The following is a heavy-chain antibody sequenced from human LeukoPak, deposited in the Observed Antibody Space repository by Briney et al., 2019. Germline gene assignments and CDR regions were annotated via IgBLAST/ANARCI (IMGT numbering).Heavy chain of an antibody. Sequence: SETLSLTCTVSGGSISSSSYYWGWIRQPPGKGLEWIGSIYYSGSTYYNPSLKSRVTISVDTSKNQFSLKLSSVTAADTAVYYCARGSITMVRGSLYWGQGTLVTVSS. CDR2: IYYSGST. J-gene: IGHJ4*02. CDR1: GGSISSSSYY. D-gene: IGHD3-10*01. CDR3: ARGSITMVRGSLY. V-gene: IGHV4-39*07.